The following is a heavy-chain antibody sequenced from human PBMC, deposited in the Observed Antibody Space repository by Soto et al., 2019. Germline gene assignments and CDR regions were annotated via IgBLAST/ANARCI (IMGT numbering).Heavy chain of an antibody. V-gene: IGHV4-31*03. CDR1: GVSITGGGYY. Sequence: QVHLQESGPGLVKPSQTLSLTCTVSGVSITGGGYYYSWIRQPPGKGLEWLGYILYSGSTLYNPSLRSRLPLPADTSTNHLSLNLNSVTAADTAVYYCARGGSRGHWFDPWGQGILVTVSS. J-gene: IGHJ5*02. D-gene: IGHD2-15*01. CDR2: ILYSGST. CDR3: ARGGSRGHWFDP.